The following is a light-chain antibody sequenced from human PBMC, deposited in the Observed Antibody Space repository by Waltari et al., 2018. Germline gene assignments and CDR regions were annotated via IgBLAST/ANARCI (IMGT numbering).Light chain of an antibody. CDR2: EVS. V-gene: IGLV2-23*02. J-gene: IGLJ3*02. CDR1: RRYLGSYPL. Sequence: QSALTQPASVSGSPGQSITISCTGPRRYLGSYPLVSCFQQHPDKAPQLLLYEVSKRPSEVSNRFSGSASGNTAYLTISGLQAEDEADYYCCSSPESSTSWVFGGGTKLTVL. CDR3: CSSPESSTSWV.